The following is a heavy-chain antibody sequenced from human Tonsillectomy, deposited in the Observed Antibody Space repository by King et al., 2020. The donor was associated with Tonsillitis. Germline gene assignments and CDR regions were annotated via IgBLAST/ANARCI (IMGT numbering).Heavy chain of an antibody. CDR3: ARRGSIFHSGYDLGGFDY. CDR1: GFTFSSYS. V-gene: IGHV3-21*01. Sequence: VQLVESGGGLVKPGGSLRLSCAASGFTFSSYSMNWVRQAPGKGLEWVSSISSSSSYIYYADSVKGRFTISRDNAKNSLYLQMNSLRAEDTAVYYCARRGSIFHSGYDLGGFDYWGQGTLVTVSS. J-gene: IGHJ4*02. CDR2: ISSSSSYI. D-gene: IGHD5-12*01.